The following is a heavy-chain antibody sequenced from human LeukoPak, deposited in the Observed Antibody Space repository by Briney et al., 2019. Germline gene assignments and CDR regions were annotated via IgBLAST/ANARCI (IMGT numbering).Heavy chain of an antibody. D-gene: IGHD6-6*01. V-gene: IGHV2-70*04. CDR3: ARVPYSSSSSGTFDY. J-gene: IGHJ4*02. CDR1: GFSLRTSGMR. CDR2: IDWDDDK. Sequence: SGPTLLHPTPTLTLTCTFSGFSLRTSGMRVSWIRQPPVKALEWLSLIDWDDDKFYSASLKTRLTISKDTSKNQVVLTMTNMDPVDTATYYCARVPYSSSSSGTFDYWGQGTLVTVSS.